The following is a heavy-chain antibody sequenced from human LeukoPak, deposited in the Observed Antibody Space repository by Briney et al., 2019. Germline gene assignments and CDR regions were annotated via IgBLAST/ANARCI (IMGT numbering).Heavy chain of an antibody. CDR3: ARAKRAV. D-gene: IGHD6-19*01. J-gene: IGHJ4*02. V-gene: IGHV3-30*04. CDR1: GFTFSSYS. Sequence: QPGGSLRLSCAASGFTFSSYSMHWVRQAPGKGLEWVAFVSYDGTLKYYADSVKGRFTISRDNSVNTLYLQMNSLRPEDTAVYYWARAKRAVWGQGTLVTVSS. CDR2: VSYDGTLK.